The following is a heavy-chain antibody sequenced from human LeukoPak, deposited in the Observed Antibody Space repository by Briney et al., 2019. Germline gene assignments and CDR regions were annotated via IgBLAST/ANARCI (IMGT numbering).Heavy chain of an antibody. CDR2: ISSSGSTT. V-gene: IGHV3-48*04. D-gene: IGHD6-13*01. J-gene: IGHJ4*02. Sequence: PGRSLRLSCAASGFTFSSYGMHWVRQAPGKGLEWVSYISSSGSTTYYADSVKGRFTISRDNTKNSVYLQMNSLRAEDTAVYYCARDTVAAAGYWGQGTLVTVSS. CDR3: ARDTVAAAGY. CDR1: GFTFSSYG.